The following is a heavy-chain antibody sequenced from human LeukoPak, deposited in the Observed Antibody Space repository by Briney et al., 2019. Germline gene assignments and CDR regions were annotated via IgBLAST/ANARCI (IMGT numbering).Heavy chain of an antibody. CDR2: IYYTGRT. D-gene: IGHD3-16*01. CDR1: GDSISSSNYY. CDR3: ARVGGATSRWYFDL. Sequence: PSETLSLTCTVSGDSISSSNYYWGWIRQPPGKGLEWIGSIYYTGRTFYNPSLKSRVTISIDTSKNQFSLKLTYVIAADTAVYYCARVGGATSRWYFDLWGRGTLVTVSS. V-gene: IGHV4-39*07. J-gene: IGHJ2*01.